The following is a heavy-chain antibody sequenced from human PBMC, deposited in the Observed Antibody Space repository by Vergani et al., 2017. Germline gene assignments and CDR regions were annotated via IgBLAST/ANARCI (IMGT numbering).Heavy chain of an antibody. CDR3: ARGHYYDSSGYYFDI. Sequence: EVQLLESGGGLVQPGGSLRLSCAASGFTFSSYAMSWVRQAPGKGLEWVSGISWNSGSIGYADSVKGRFTISRDNAKNSLYLQMNSLRAGDTAVYYCARGHYYDSSGYYFDIWGQGTMVTVSS. V-gene: IGHV3-23*01. D-gene: IGHD3-22*01. CDR1: GFTFSSYA. J-gene: IGHJ3*02. CDR2: ISWNSGSI.